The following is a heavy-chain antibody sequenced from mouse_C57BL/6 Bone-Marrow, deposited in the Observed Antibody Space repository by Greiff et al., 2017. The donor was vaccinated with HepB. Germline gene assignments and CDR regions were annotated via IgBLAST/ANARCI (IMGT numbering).Heavy chain of an antibody. Sequence: EVKLMESGGGLVKPGGSLKLSCAASGFTFSSYAMSWVRQTPEKRLEWVATISDGGSYTYYPDNVKGRFTISRDNAKNNLYLQMSHLKSEDTAMYYCANYYGSSYDYAMDYWGQGTSVTVSS. D-gene: IGHD1-1*01. V-gene: IGHV5-4*03. CDR3: ANYYGSSYDYAMDY. CDR2: ISDGGSYT. CDR1: GFTFSSYA. J-gene: IGHJ4*01.